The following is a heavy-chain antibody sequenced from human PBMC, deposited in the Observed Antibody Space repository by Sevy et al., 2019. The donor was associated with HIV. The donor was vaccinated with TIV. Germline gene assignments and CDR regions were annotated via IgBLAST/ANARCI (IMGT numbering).Heavy chain of an antibody. CDR2: ISYDGSNK. J-gene: IGHJ4*02. D-gene: IGHD2-15*01. Sequence: GGSLRLSCAASGFTFSSYGMHWVRQAPGKGLEWVAVISYDGSNKYYADSVKGRFTISRDSSKNTLYLQMNSLRAEDTAVYYCAKNQVYCSGGSCYSADDFFDYWGQGTLVTVSS. V-gene: IGHV3-30*18. CDR1: GFTFSSYG. CDR3: AKNQVYCSGGSCYSADDFFDY.